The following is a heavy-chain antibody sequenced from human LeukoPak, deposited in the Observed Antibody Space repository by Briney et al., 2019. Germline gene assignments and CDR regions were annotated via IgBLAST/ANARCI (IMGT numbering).Heavy chain of an antibody. Sequence: PSETLSLTCTVSGGSISSYYWGWIRQPPGKGLEWIGSIYYSGSTYYNPSLKSRVTISVDTSKNQFSLKLSSVTAADTAVYYCARHPKTPGRDAFDIWGQGTMVTVSS. CDR2: IYYSGST. CDR3: ARHPKTPGRDAFDI. J-gene: IGHJ3*02. CDR1: GGSISSYY. V-gene: IGHV4-39*01.